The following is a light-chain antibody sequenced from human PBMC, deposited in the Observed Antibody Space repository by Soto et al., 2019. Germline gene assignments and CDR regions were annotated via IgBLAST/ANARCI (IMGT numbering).Light chain of an antibody. CDR3: QQYGRSWWT. V-gene: IGKV3-20*01. J-gene: IGKJ1*01. Sequence: EIALTQSRATLSLSPGERSTLSCMTSQSVSSDHLAWYQQKGGEAPRLPIYGASNRATGIPERFSGSGSGTDFTLTISRLAPEDFEVYHCQQYGRSWWTFGQGTKVDIK. CDR2: GAS. CDR1: QSVSSDH.